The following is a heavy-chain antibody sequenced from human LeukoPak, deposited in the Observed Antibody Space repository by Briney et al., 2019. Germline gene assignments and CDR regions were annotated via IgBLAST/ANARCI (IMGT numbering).Heavy chain of an antibody. CDR3: ARSIVYYYTMDV. D-gene: IGHD2-15*01. CDR1: GFSFSDYY. CDR2: ISGSGSDL. J-gene: IGHJ6*02. V-gene: IGHV3-11*01. Sequence: PGGSLRLSCVACGFSFSDYYMSWIRQAPGRGLEWISYISGSGSDLYYADSVKGRFTISRDNANNSLYLQMNSLRAEDTAVYYCARSIVYYYTMDVWGQGTTVTVSS.